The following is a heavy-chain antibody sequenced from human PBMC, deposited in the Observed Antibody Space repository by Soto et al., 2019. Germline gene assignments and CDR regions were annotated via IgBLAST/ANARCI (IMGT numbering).Heavy chain of an antibody. D-gene: IGHD3-10*01. CDR1: GFTFGDYA. Sequence: PGGSLRLSCTVSGFTFGDYAMSWFRQAPGKGLEWVGFIRSKAYGGTTEYAASVKGRFTISRDDSKSIAYLQINSLKTEDTAVYYCRWFGNSSGMDVWGQGTTVTVSS. CDR3: RWFGNSSGMDV. J-gene: IGHJ6*02. CDR2: IRSKAYGGTT. V-gene: IGHV3-49*03.